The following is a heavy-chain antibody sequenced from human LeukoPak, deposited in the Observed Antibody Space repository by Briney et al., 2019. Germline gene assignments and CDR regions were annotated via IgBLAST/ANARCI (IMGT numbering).Heavy chain of an antibody. D-gene: IGHD3-10*01. CDR1: GGSISSYY. J-gene: IGHJ4*02. Sequence: SETLSLTCTVSGGSISSYYWSWIRQPPGKGLEWIGYIYYSGTTNYNPSLKSRVTISVDTSENQFSLKLSSVTAADTAVYYCARYPDYYGSAYFDYWGQGTLVTVSS. V-gene: IGHV4-59*08. CDR2: IYYSGTT. CDR3: ARYPDYYGSAYFDY.